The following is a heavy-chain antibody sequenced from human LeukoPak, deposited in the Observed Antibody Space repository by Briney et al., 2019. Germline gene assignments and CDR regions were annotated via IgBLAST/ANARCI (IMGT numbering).Heavy chain of an antibody. D-gene: IGHD6-19*01. J-gene: IGHJ4*02. CDR3: ARHRPGYSGGPYYFDS. CDR1: LYSFTNYW. Sequence: GESLKISCEGSLYSFTNYWIAWVRQMPGKGLEWMGIIYPSDSDAIYSPSFQGQVTISADRSIDTAYLQWSSLKASDTAIYYCARHRPGYSGGPYYFDSWGQGTPVTVSS. CDR2: IYPSDSDA. V-gene: IGHV5-51*01.